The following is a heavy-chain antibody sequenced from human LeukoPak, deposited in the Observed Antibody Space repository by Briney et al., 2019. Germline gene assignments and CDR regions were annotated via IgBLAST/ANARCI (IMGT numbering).Heavy chain of an antibody. CDR3: ARGGMLRYLVISGRRNWFDP. J-gene: IGHJ5*02. CDR1: GGSFSGYY. CDR2: INNSGST. D-gene: IGHD3-10*01. V-gene: IGHV4-34*01. Sequence: SATLSLTCAVYGGSFSGYYCSWNRQPPGKGLEWIGEINNSGSTHYNPALKSRVTISVGTYKNQFSLMLSSVTAADTAVYYCARGGMLRYLVISGRRNWFDPWGKGTMVTVSS.